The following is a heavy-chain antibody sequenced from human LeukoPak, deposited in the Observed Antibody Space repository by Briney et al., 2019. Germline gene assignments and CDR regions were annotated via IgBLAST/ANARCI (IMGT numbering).Heavy chain of an antibody. CDR2: INTDGSST. V-gene: IGHV3-74*01. D-gene: IGHD2-15*01. CDR3: ACIVVVAARSYGMDV. J-gene: IGHJ6*02. Sequence: GGSLRLSCAASGFTFSSYWMHWVRQAPGKGLVWVSRINTDGSSTSYADSVKGRFTISRDNAKNTLYLQMNSLRAEDTAVYYCACIVVVAARSYGMDVWGQGTTVTVSS. CDR1: GFTFSSYW.